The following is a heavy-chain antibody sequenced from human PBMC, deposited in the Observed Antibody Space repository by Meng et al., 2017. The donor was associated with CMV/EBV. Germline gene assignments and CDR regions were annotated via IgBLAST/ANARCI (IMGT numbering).Heavy chain of an antibody. CDR3: AAIPPAISGSYYADAFDI. CDR2: VVVGSGNT. CDR1: GVTFTSSA. D-gene: IGHD1-26*01. V-gene: IGHV1-58*01. Sequence: SVKVSCKASGVTFTSSAVQWVRQARGQRLEWIGCVVVGSGNTNYAQKFQERVTITRDMATSTAYMELSSLRSEDTAVYYCAAIPPAISGSYYADAFDIWGQGTMVTVSS. J-gene: IGHJ3*02.